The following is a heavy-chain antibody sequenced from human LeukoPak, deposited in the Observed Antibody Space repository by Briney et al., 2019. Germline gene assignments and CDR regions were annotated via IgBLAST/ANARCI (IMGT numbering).Heavy chain of an antibody. CDR3: ARAYDFWSGRSFCNWFDP. CDR1: GGSISSGSYY. Sequence: SETPSLTCTVSGGSISSGSYYWSWIRQPAGKGLEWIGRIYTSGSTNYNPSLKSRVTISVDTSKNQFSLKLSSVTAADTAVYYCARAYDFWSGRSFCNWFDPWGQGTLVTVSS. D-gene: IGHD3-3*01. CDR2: IYTSGST. J-gene: IGHJ5*02. V-gene: IGHV4-61*02.